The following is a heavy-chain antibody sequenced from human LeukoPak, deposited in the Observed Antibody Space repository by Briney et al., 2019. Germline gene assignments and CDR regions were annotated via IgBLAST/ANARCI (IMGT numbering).Heavy chain of an antibody. V-gene: IGHV3-11*04. CDR3: ASCYDFWSGDAFDI. CDR1: GFTFSDYY. J-gene: IGHJ3*02. Sequence: PGGSLRLSCAASGFTFSDYYMSWIRQAPGKGLEWVSYISSSGSTIYYADSVKGRFTISRDNAKNSLYLQMNSLRAEDTAVYYCASCYDFWSGDAFDIWGQGTMVTVSS. CDR2: ISSSGSTI. D-gene: IGHD3-3*01.